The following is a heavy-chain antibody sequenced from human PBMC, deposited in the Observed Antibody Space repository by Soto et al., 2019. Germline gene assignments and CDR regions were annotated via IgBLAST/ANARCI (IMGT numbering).Heavy chain of an antibody. Sequence: GGSLRLSCAASGFTFSSYAMSWVRQAPGKGLEWVSAISGSGVSTYYADSVKGRFTISRDNSKNTLYLQMNSLRAEDTAVHYCAKSPGMYYYDSSGYYHYDDWGQGTLVTVSS. V-gene: IGHV3-23*01. CDR1: GFTFSSYA. CDR2: ISGSGVST. CDR3: AKSPGMYYYDSSGYYHYDD. J-gene: IGHJ4*02. D-gene: IGHD3-22*01.